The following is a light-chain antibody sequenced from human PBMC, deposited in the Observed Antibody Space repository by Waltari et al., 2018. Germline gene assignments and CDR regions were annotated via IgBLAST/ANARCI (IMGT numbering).Light chain of an antibody. CDR1: TGINVATYR. CDR2: YKSDSDK. Sequence: QAVLTQPSSLPASPGASASPPCTLRTGINVATYRIYWYHQKPGSPPQYPLRYKSDSDKQQGSGVPSLFSGSKDASANAGILLIAGLQSEDEADYYCMIWHSSAVVFSGGTKLTVL. V-gene: IGLV5-45*03. CDR3: MIWHSSAVV. J-gene: IGLJ2*01.